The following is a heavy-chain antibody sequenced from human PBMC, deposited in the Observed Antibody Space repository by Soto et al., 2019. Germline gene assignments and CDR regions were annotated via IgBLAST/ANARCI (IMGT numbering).Heavy chain of an antibody. J-gene: IGHJ4*02. D-gene: IGHD3-3*01. CDR3: AKGSRYDFWSGLGY. Sequence: LRLSCAASGFTFSSYAMSWVRQAPGKGLEWVSGISASGGSTYYADSVKGRFTISRDNSKNTLYLQMNSLRADDTAVYYCAKGSRYDFWSGLGYWGQGTLVTVSS. V-gene: IGHV3-23*01. CDR2: ISASGGST. CDR1: GFTFSSYA.